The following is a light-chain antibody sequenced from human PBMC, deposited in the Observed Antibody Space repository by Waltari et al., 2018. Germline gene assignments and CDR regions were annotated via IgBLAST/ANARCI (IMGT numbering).Light chain of an antibody. CDR3: QQSYSTPWT. CDR2: AAS. CDR1: QSISSY. Sequence: DIQMTQSPSSLSASVGAIVTIPSRASQSISSYLNWYQQKPGKAPKLLIYAASSLQSGVPSRFSGSGSGTDFTLTISSLQPEDFATYYCQQSYSTPWTFGQGTKVEIK. V-gene: IGKV1-39*01. J-gene: IGKJ1*01.